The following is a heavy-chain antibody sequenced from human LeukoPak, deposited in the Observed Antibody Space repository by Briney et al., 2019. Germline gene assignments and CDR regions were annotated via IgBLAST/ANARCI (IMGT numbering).Heavy chain of an antibody. D-gene: IGHD3-10*01. CDR3: AIWFGESSFDY. CDR1: RYTFTSYA. V-gene: IGHV1-3*01. J-gene: IGHJ4*02. Sequence: GASVKVSCKASRYTFTSYAMHWVRQAPGQMLEWMGWIDAGNGNTKYSQKFQGRVTITRDTSASTAYMELSSLRSEDTAVYFCAIWFGESSFDYWGQGTLVTVSS. CDR2: IDAGNGNT.